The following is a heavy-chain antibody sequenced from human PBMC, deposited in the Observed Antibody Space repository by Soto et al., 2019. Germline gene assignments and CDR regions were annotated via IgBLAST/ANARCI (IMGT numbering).Heavy chain of an antibody. V-gene: IGHV3-21*06. CDR2: ISSTSTYI. J-gene: IGHJ4*02. CDR3: ASAVTMGGSPPGY. CDR1: GFPFNAYT. D-gene: IGHD4-17*01. Sequence: GGSLRLSCIASGFPFNAYTINLVRQSPGKGLEWVSSISSTSTYIYYADSVKGRFTISRDNTNNSLYLQMNSLRTDETGLYYCASAVTMGGSPPGYSGQGTPVTVSS.